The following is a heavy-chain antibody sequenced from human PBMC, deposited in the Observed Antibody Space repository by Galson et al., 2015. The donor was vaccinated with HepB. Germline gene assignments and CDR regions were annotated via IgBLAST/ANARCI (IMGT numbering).Heavy chain of an antibody. Sequence: SLRLSCAASGFTFSSYGMHWVRQAPGKGLEWVAVIWYDGSNKYYADSVKGRFTISTDNSKNTLYLQMNSLRAEGTAVYYCARGGSSGWFYYYYYGMDVWGQGTTVTVSS. V-gene: IGHV3-33*01. CDR2: IWYDGSNK. D-gene: IGHD6-19*01. CDR3: ARGGSSGWFYYYYYGMDV. CDR1: GFTFSSYG. J-gene: IGHJ6*02.